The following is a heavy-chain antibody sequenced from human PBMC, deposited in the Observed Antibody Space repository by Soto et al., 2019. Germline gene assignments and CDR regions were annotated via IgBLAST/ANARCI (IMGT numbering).Heavy chain of an antibody. J-gene: IGHJ6*02. Sequence: PGGSLRLSCAASGFSFSSYGMHWVRQAPGKGLEWVAVISNDGSSKYYEDSVKGRFTISRDNSKNTLYLQMDRLRAEDTAVYYCAKAVWGTYYHYYGMDVWGRGTTVTVSS. CDR2: ISNDGSSK. CDR3: AKAVWGTYYHYYGMDV. V-gene: IGHV3-30*18. CDR1: GFSFSSYG. D-gene: IGHD3-16*01.